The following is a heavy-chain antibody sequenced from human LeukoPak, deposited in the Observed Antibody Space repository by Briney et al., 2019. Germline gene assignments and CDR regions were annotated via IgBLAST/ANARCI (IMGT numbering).Heavy chain of an antibody. J-gene: IGHJ4*02. Sequence: PGGSLRPSCAASGFTFSSYSMNWVRQAPGKGLEWVSYISSSSSTIYYADSVKGRFTISRDNAKNSLYLQMNSLRAEDTAVYYCARDHLNPEYCGGDCYAFDYWGQGTLVTVSS. CDR3: ARDHLNPEYCGGDCYAFDY. CDR2: ISSSSSTI. CDR1: GFTFSSYS. V-gene: IGHV3-48*01. D-gene: IGHD2-21*02.